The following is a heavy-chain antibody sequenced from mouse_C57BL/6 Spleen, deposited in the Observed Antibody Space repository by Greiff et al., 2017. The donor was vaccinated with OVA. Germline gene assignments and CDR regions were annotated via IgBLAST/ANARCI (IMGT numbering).Heavy chain of an antibody. CDR3: AKFITTVVATGDY. CDR1: GYTFTSYW. J-gene: IGHJ2*01. Sequence: QVQLQQPGAELAKPGASVKLSCKASGYTFTSYWMHWVKQRPGQGLEWIGYINPSSGYTKYNQKFKDKATLTADKSSSTAYMQLSSLTYEDSAVYYCAKFITTVVATGDYWGQGTTLTVSS. CDR2: INPSSGYT. V-gene: IGHV1-7*01. D-gene: IGHD1-1*01.